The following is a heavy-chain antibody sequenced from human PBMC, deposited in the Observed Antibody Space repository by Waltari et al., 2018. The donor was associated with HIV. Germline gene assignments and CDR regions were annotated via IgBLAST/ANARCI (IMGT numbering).Heavy chain of an antibody. CDR2: IKSEDGGGTT. CDR1: GFTLTNAW. CDR3: TSTGGGITDY. D-gene: IGHD2-15*01. J-gene: IGHJ4*02. Sequence: EVQLVESGGGLVKPGESLRLSCAASGFTLTNAWMSWVRQAPGKGLEWVGRIKSEDGGGTTDYAAPVKGRFTISRDDSKNALYLQMNSLKTEDTALYYCTSTGGGITDYWGQGTLVTVSS. V-gene: IGHV3-15*01.